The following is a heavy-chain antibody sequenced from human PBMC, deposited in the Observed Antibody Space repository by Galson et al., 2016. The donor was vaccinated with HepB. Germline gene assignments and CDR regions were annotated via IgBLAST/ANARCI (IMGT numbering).Heavy chain of an antibody. CDR1: GFAFGSYA. CDR2: ISYDGSTQ. D-gene: IGHD5-18*01. J-gene: IGHJ4*02. Sequence: SLRLSCAGSGFAFGSYAMHWVRQAPGKGLEWVAHISYDGSTQFHADPLKGRFTISRDNSKNTLYLQMNSLRSDDTAIYFCATRYSYGYAGFQQWGQGVLVTVSS. CDR3: ATRYSYGYAGFQQ. V-gene: IGHV3-30*03.